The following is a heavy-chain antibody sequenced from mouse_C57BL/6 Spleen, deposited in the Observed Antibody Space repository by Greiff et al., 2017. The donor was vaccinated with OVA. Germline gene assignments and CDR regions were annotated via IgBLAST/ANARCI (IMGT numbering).Heavy chain of an antibody. CDR3: ARRGYSPFAY. D-gene: IGHD2-12*01. V-gene: IGHV5-6*02. Sequence: EVKLMESGGDLVKPGGSLKLSCAASGFTFSSYGMSWVRQTPDKRLEWVATISSGGSYTYYPDSVKGRFTISRDNAKNTLYLQMSSLKSEDTAMYYCARRGYSPFAYWGQGTLVTVSA. J-gene: IGHJ3*01. CDR1: GFTFSSYG. CDR2: ISSGGSYT.